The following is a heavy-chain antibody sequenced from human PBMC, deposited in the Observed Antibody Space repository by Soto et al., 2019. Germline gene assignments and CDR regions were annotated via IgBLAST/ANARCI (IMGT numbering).Heavy chain of an antibody. Sequence: EVQLVESGGALVEPGGSLRLSCAASGFTFNNARMSWVRQAPGKGLDWVGRIDGGKTDFAAPVEGRFTFSRDDSRNTLFLQMNRLKTEDTGVYYCNGNAAAKVGTLSYWGQGTLVTGSS. CDR3: NGNAAAKVGTLSY. CDR1: GFTFNNAR. D-gene: IGHD1-26*01. V-gene: IGHV3-15*02. CDR2: IDGGKT. J-gene: IGHJ4*02.